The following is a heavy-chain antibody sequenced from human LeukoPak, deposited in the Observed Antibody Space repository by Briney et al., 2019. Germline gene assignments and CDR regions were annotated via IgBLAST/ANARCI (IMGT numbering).Heavy chain of an antibody. V-gene: IGHV1-2*02. D-gene: IGHD2-2*01. J-gene: IGHJ5*02. CDR1: GYTFTGYY. CDR2: INPNSGGT. CDR3: AREGGRNRYCSSTSCYLWFDP. Sequence: ASVKVSCTASGYTFTGYYMHWVRQAPGQGLEWMGWINPNSGGTNYAQKFQGRVTMTRDTSISTAYMELSRLRSDDTAVYYCAREGGRNRYCSSTSCYLWFDPWGQGTLVTVSS.